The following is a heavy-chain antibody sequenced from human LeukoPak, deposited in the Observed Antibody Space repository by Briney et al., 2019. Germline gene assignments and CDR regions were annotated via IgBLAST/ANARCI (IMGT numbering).Heavy chain of an antibody. CDR2: IYYSGST. CDR1: GGSLSSYY. J-gene: IGHJ4*02. CDR3: ARGSSWYDY. D-gene: IGHD6-13*01. Sequence: SETLSLTCTVSGGSLSSYYWSWIRQPPGKGLEWIGYIYYSGSTNYNPSLKSRVTISVDTSKNQFSLKLSSVTAADTAVYYCARGSSWYDYWGQGTLVTVSS. V-gene: IGHV4-59*01.